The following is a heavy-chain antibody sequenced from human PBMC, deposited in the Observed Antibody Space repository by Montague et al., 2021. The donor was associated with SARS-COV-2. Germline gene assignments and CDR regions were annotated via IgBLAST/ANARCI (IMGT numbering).Heavy chain of an antibody. CDR1: GFAFNNFA. J-gene: IGHJ2*01. Sequence: SLRLSCAASGFAFNNFAMSWVRQAPGKGLEWVSSIFDCAAGTYYADSVKGRFTISRDNSKNTLYLQMNSLKAEDTAKYYCAKQPGAGAVVYWYFDLWGRGTVVSVSS. D-gene: IGHD6-19*01. CDR3: AKQPGAGAVVYWYFDL. V-gene: IGHV3-23*01. CDR2: IFDCAAGT.